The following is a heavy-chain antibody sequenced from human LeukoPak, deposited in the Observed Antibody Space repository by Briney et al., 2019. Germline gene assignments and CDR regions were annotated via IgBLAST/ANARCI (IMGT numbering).Heavy chain of an antibody. V-gene: IGHV3-30-3*01. CDR2: ISYDGSNK. CDR1: GFSFSNAW. D-gene: IGHD3-22*01. J-gene: IGHJ4*02. Sequence: PGGSLRLSCATSGFSFSNAWMNWVRQAPGKGLEWVAVISYDGSNKYYADSVKGRFTNSRDNSKNTLYLQMNSLRAEDTAVYYCASRYDSSGYYPLPLDYWGQGTLVTVSS. CDR3: ASRYDSSGYYPLPLDY.